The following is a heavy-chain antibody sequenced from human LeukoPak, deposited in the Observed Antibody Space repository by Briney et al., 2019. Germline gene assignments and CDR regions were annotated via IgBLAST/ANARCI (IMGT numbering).Heavy chain of an antibody. J-gene: IGHJ4*02. CDR1: GYTFTSYY. V-gene: IGHV1-46*01. CDR3: ARDPYQGFDY. CDR2: INPSGGST. Sequence: ASVKVSCRASGYTFTSYYMHWVRQAPGQGLEWMGIINPSGGSTSYAQKFQGRVTMTRDTSISTAYMELSRPRSDDTAVYYCARDPYQGFDYWGQGTLVTVSS. D-gene: IGHD2-2*01.